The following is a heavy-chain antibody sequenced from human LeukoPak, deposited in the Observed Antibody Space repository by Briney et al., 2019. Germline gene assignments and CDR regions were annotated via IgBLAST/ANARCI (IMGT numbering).Heavy chain of an antibody. CDR2: ITWNGGQT. D-gene: IGHD4-17*01. Sequence: GGSLRLSCAASGFTFSSYSMNWVRQAPGKGLVWVSTITWNGGQTAYADSVKGRFTISRDNAKNSLYLEMNSLSPEDTALYYCARSSTTVTTRFFDLWGRGTLVTVSS. CDR1: GFTFSSYS. J-gene: IGHJ2*01. CDR3: ARSSTTVTTRFFDL. V-gene: IGHV3-20*04.